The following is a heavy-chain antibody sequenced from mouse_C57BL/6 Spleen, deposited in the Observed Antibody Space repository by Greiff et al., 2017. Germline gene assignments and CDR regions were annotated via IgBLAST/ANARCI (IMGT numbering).Heavy chain of an antibody. D-gene: IGHD4-1*01. CDR2: ISSGGSYT. CDR1: GFTFSSYG. Sequence: EVQVVESGGDLVKPGGSLKLSCAASGFTFSSYGMSWVRQTPDQRLEWVATISSGGSYTYYPESVKGRFTISRDNAKNTLYLQLSSLKSEDTAMYYCARGLGRGYFDVWGTGTTVTVSS. J-gene: IGHJ1*03. V-gene: IGHV5-6*01. CDR3: ARGLGRGYFDV.